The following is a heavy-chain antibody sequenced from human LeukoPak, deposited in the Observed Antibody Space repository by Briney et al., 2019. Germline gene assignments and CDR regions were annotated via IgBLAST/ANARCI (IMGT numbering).Heavy chain of an antibody. D-gene: IGHD3-10*01. CDR2: ISSSSSYM. CDR1: GFTFSSYS. Sequence: GGSLRLSCAASGFTFSSYSMNWVPQAPGKGLGGVSCISSSSSYMYYAASVKGGFIILRDNAKNSVYLQMTSLGAEDTAVYYCATYTQYVGAPGTDYWGQGTLVTVS. J-gene: IGHJ4*02. CDR3: ATYTQYVGAPGTDY. V-gene: IGHV3-21*01.